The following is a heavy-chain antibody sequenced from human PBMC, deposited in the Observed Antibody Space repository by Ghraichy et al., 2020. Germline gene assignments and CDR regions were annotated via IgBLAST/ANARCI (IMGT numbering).Heavy chain of an antibody. Sequence: SETLSLTCAVSGGSISSGGYSWSWIRQPPGKGLEWIGYIYHSGSTYYNPSLKSRVTISVDRSKNQFSLKLSSVTAADTAVYYCAKVYCSSTSCYEVWFDPWGQGTLVTVSS. J-gene: IGHJ5*02. V-gene: IGHV4-30-2*01. CDR1: GGSISSGGYS. CDR2: IYHSGST. D-gene: IGHD2-2*01. CDR3: AKVYCSSTSCYEVWFDP.